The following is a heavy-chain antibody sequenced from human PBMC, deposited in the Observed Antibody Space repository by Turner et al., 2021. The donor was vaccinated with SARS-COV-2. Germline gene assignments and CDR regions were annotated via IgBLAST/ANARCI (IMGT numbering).Heavy chain of an antibody. CDR3: ARDGSGSYSYYYYGIDV. CDR1: GGPFSSYA. D-gene: IGHD1-26*01. V-gene: IGHV1-69*01. Sequence: QVQLVQSGAEVKKPGSSVKVSCKASGGPFSSYAISWVRQAPGQGLEWMGGIIPIFGTANYAQKFQGRVTITADESTSTAYMELSSLRSEDTAVYYCARDGSGSYSYYYYGIDVWGQGTTVTVSS. CDR2: IIPIFGTA. J-gene: IGHJ6*02.